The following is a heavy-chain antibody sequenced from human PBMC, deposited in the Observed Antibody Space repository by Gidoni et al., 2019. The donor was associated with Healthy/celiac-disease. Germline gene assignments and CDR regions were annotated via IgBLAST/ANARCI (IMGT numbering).Heavy chain of an antibody. D-gene: IGHD5-18*01. CDR3: ARDGGYSYGYYYYYGMDV. V-gene: IGHV3-30-3*01. CDR1: GFTFISYA. J-gene: IGHJ6*02. CDR2: ISYDGSNK. Sequence: VQLVESGGGVVQPGRSLRLSCAASGFTFISYALHWVRQAPGKGLEWVAVISYDGSNKYYADSVKGRFTISRDNSKNTLYLQMNSLRAEDTAVYYCARDGGYSYGYYYYYGMDVWGQGTTVTVSS.